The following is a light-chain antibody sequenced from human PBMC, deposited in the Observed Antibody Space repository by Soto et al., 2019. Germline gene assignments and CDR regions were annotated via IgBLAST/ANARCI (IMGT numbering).Light chain of an antibody. V-gene: IGLV1-40*01. J-gene: IGLJ3*02. Sequence: QSVLTQPPSVSGAPGQRVTISCTGSSSNIGAGYDVHWYQQLPGTAPKLLIYGNSNRPSGVPDRFSGSKSGTSASLAITGHQAEDVADYYCQSYDSGLRGVVFGGGTKLSVL. CDR2: GNS. CDR1: SSNIGAGYD. CDR3: QSYDSGLRGVV.